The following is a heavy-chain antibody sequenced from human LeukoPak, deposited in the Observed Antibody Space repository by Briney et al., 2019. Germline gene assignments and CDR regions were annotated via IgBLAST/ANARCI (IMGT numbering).Heavy chain of an antibody. J-gene: IGHJ3*02. CDR2: ISFDGSNR. D-gene: IGHD3-22*01. CDR1: GFTFSTYT. Sequence: GRSLRLSCAASGFTFSTYTIHWVRQAPGKGLEWVAVISFDGSNRYYADSVKGRFTISRDNSRNTLFLQMNSLRAEDTAVFYCAKKWSGDYDSSDIIDAFDIWGQGTMVTVSS. V-gene: IGHV3-30*04. CDR3: AKKWSGDYDSSDIIDAFDI.